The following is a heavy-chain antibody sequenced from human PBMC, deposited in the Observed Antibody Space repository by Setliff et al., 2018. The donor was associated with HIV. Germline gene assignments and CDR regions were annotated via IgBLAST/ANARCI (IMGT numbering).Heavy chain of an antibody. J-gene: IGHJ4*02. CDR2: IRSKAHGGTT. CDR3: TTALRWEPEHIGDY. Sequence: GGSLRLSCITSGFTFGDYVMSWFRQAPGKGLEWVGFIRSKAHGGTTEYAASVEVRFIISRDDSKSIAYLQMNSLKTEDTAVYYCTTALRWEPEHIGDYWGQGALVTVSS. D-gene: IGHD1-26*01. CDR1: GFTFGDYV. V-gene: IGHV3-49*03.